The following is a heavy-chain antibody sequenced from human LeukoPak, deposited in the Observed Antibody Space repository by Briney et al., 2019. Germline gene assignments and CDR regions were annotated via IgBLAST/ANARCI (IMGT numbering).Heavy chain of an antibody. CDR1: GFAFYTYG. Sequence: GGSLRLSCAASGFAFYTYGMHWVRQAPGKGLEYVSGIGPDGGTTYYTNSVKGRFTISRDNSKYMLYLQMGSLTADDMAVYYCARGAQLTDYWGQGTLVTVSS. D-gene: IGHD6-13*01. CDR2: IGPDGGTT. J-gene: IGHJ4*02. CDR3: ARGAQLTDY. V-gene: IGHV3-64*01.